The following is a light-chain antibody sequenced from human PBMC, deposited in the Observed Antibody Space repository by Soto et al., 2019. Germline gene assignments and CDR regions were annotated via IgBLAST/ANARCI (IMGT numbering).Light chain of an antibody. J-gene: IGKJ4*01. CDR2: TAS. CDR1: QGINSD. Sequence: DIQLTQSPSFLSASLGDRVTVTCRASQGINSDLSWYQQKPGKAPKLLIYTASTLQSGVPSRFSGSGSGTEFTLTITSLQPEDFAAYYCQQLYSYPLTFGGGTKVDIK. CDR3: QQLYSYPLT. V-gene: IGKV1-9*01.